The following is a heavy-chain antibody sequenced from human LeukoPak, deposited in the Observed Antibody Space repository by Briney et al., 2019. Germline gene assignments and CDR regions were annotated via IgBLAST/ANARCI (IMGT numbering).Heavy chain of an antibody. CDR1: GFIFNNYG. V-gene: IGHV3-23*01. CDR3: VKRGIMIRKVIIVGFHKEAYYFDC. J-gene: IGHJ4*02. CDR2: TSNDGGGT. D-gene: IGHD3-10*01. Sequence: GSLRLSCAASGFIFNNYGLVWVRQAPGKGLEWAPATSNDGGGTPYADFVKGRFIISRDNSKNTLYLQMNSLRAEDTAVYYCVKRGIMIRKVIIVGFHKEAYYFDCWGQGTLVTVSS.